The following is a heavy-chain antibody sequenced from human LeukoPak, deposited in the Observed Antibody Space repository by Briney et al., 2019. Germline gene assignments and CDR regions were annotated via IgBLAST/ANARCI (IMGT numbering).Heavy chain of an antibody. CDR2: ISGRGSST. D-gene: IGHD6-13*01. Sequence: QPGGSLRLSCAASGFTFSSYALSWVRQAPGKGLAWVSTISGRGSSTYYATSVKGRFSISRDNSKNTLYLQMNSLRAEDTAVYYCAKGYSSSWDAFDIWGQGTMVTVSS. J-gene: IGHJ3*02. CDR1: GFTFSSYA. V-gene: IGHV3-23*01. CDR3: AKGYSSSWDAFDI.